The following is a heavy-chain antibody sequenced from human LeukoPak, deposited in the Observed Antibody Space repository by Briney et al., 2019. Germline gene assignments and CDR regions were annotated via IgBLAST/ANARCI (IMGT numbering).Heavy chain of an antibody. J-gene: IGHJ4*02. Sequence: SVKVSCKPSGGTFSSYAISWVRQAPGQGLEWMGGIIPIFGTANYEQKFQGRVTITADESTSTAYMELSSLRSEDTAVYYCARDGNEYYYDSSGYYYDYWGQGTLVTVSS. D-gene: IGHD3-22*01. CDR3: ARDGNEYYYDSSGYYYDY. V-gene: IGHV1-69*01. CDR2: IIPIFGTA. CDR1: GGTFSSYA.